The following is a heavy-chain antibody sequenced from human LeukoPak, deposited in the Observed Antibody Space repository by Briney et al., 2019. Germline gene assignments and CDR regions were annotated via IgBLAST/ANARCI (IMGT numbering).Heavy chain of an antibody. CDR3: ARSQNYYGSGDY. J-gene: IGHJ4*02. V-gene: IGHV4-61*03. CDR1: GDSVSNGNYY. CDR2: IYYTGKT. D-gene: IGHD3-10*01. Sequence: SETLSLTCTVSGDSVSNGNYYWSWLRQPPGKALEWIGYIYYTGKTYYNPSLEGRVTILVDTSRNHFSVKLSSVTAADTAVYFCARSQNYYGSGDYWSQGTLVTVSS.